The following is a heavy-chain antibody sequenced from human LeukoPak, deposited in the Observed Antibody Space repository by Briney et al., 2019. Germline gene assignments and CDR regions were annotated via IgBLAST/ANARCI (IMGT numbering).Heavy chain of an antibody. J-gene: IGHJ3*02. Sequence: GGSLRLSCAASGFTFSSYGMHWVRQAPGKGLEWVAVIWYDGSKKYYADSVKGRFTISRDNAKNTLYLQMNSLRGEDTAVYYCARIWSQGGALDIWGQGTMVTVSS. D-gene: IGHD1-26*01. V-gene: IGHV3-33*01. CDR1: GFTFSSYG. CDR2: IWYDGSKK. CDR3: ARIWSQGGALDI.